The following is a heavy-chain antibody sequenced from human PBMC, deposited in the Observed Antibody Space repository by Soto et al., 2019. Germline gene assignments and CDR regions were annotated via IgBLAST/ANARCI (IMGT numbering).Heavy chain of an antibody. CDR2: IYHSGST. CDR3: ARDGHHYGDYRYYYYGMDV. V-gene: IGHV4-4*02. CDR1: GGSISSSNW. J-gene: IGHJ6*02. Sequence: QVQLQESGPGLVKPSGTLSLTCAVSGGSISSSNWWSWVRQPPGKGLEWIGEIYHSGSTNYNPSLKSRVTISVDKSKNQFSLKLSSVTAADTAVYYCARDGHHYGDYRYYYYGMDVWGQGTTVTVSS. D-gene: IGHD4-17*01.